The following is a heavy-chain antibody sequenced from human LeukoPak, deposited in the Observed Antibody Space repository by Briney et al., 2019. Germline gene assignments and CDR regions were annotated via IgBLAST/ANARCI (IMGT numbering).Heavy chain of an antibody. CDR3: ARAELDNTGWYFDY. CDR2: IYPGDSDT. Sequence: GESLKISCMGSAYRFTTNWIAWVRQMPEKGLEWMGIIYPGDSDTRYSPSFQGRVTISADKSINTAYLQWTSLKASDTAIYYCARAELDNTGWYFDYWGQGTLVTVSS. V-gene: IGHV5-51*01. D-gene: IGHD6-19*01. CDR1: AYRFTTNW. J-gene: IGHJ4*02.